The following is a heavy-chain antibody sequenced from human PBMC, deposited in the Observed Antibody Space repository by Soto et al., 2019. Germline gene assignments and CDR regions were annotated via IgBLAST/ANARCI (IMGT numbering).Heavy chain of an antibody. CDR3: ARDEGGIKVMAFYFDY. J-gene: IGHJ4*02. CDR1: GFTFSSYA. D-gene: IGHD1-1*01. V-gene: IGHV3-30-3*01. CDR2: ISYDGTNK. Sequence: QLVESGGGVVQPGKSLRLSCAASGFTFSSYAMHWVRQAPGKGLEWVAVISYDGTNKYYADSVKGRFTISRDNSKNTLYLQMNSLSPEESAVYYCARDEGGIKVMAFYFDYWGQGTLVTVSA.